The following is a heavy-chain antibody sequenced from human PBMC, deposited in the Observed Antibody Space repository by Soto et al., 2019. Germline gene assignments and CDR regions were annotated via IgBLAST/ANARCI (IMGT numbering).Heavy chain of an antibody. CDR3: VKQRSGYDSSGYPV. Sequence: GGSLRLSCAASGFTFSSYAMSWVRQAPGKGLEWVSAISGSGGSTYYADSVKGRFTISRDNSKNTLYLQMNSLRAEDTAVYYCVKQRSGYDSSGYPVWGQGTLVTVSS. J-gene: IGHJ4*02. V-gene: IGHV3-23*01. D-gene: IGHD3-22*01. CDR2: ISGSGGST. CDR1: GFTFSSYA.